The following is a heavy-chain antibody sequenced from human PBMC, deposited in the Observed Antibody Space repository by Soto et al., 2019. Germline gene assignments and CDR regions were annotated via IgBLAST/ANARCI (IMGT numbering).Heavy chain of an antibody. V-gene: IGHV3-30-3*01. D-gene: IGHD2-15*01. CDR1: GFTFSSYA. CDR3: AREVVVADGYFDY. CDR2: ISYDGSNK. J-gene: IGHJ4*02. Sequence: QVQLVESGGGVVQPGRSLRLSCAASGFTFSSYAMHWVRQAPGKGLEWVAVISYDGSNKYYADSVKGRFTISRDNSKNTLYLQMNSLRAEDTAVYYCAREVVVADGYFDYWGQGTLVTVSS.